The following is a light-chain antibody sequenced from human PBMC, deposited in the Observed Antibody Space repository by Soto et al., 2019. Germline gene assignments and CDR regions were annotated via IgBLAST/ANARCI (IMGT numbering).Light chain of an antibody. CDR2: EAS. CDR1: QSINNW. Sequence: DIQMTQSPSTLSASVGDRVTITCRASQSINNWLAWYQQKPGKAPKLLIYEASSLLSGVPSRFSGSGSGTECTLTISSLQPDDFADYYCQQYDSDSSTFGQGTKLDI. J-gene: IGKJ2*01. CDR3: QQYDSDSST. V-gene: IGKV1-5*03.